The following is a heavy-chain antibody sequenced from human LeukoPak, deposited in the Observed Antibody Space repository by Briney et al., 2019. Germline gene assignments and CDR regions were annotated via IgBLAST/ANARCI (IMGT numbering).Heavy chain of an antibody. J-gene: IGHJ4*02. Sequence: GASVKVSCKASGYTFTSYGISWVRQAPGQGLEWMGWISAYNGNTNYAQKLQGRVTMTTDTSTSTAYMELRSLRSDDTAVYYCAREPVLGYCSSTSRHALDYWGQGTLVTVSS. D-gene: IGHD2-2*01. V-gene: IGHV1-18*01. CDR1: GYTFTSYG. CDR3: AREPVLGYCSSTSRHALDY. CDR2: ISAYNGNT.